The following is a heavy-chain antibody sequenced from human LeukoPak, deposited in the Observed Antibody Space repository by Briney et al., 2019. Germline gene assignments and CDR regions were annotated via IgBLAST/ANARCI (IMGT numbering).Heavy chain of an antibody. CDR2: IYSGGST. CDR1: GFTVSSTY. J-gene: IGHJ5*02. Sequence: GGSLRLSCAASGFTVSSTYMSWVRQAPGKGLEWVSVIYSGGSTYYADSVKGRFTISRDNSKNTLYLQMNSLQAADTAVYYCARSSPGQAWFDPWGQGILVTVSS. V-gene: IGHV3-53*01. D-gene: IGHD2-2*01. CDR3: ARSSPGQAWFDP.